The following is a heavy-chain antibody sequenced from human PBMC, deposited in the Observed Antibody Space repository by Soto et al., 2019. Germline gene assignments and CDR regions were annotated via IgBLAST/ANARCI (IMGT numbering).Heavy chain of an antibody. J-gene: IGHJ5*02. Sequence: GGSLRLSCAASGFTFSSHSMNWVRQAPGKGLEWVSYISSSSSTIYYADSVKGRFTISRDNAKNSLYLQMNSLRAEDTAVYYCARDGPPRYFWFDPWGQGTLVTVSS. V-gene: IGHV3-48*01. CDR2: ISSSSSTI. D-gene: IGHD3-9*01. CDR1: GFTFSSHS. CDR3: ARDGPPRYFWFDP.